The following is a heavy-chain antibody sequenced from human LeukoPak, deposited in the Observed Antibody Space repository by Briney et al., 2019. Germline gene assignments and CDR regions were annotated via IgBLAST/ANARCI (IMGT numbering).Heavy chain of an antibody. V-gene: IGHV4-31*03. J-gene: IGHJ2*01. Sequence: SQTLSLTCTVSGGSISSSGDFWSWIRQHPGKGLEWIGFIYYSGSTYYNPSLKSRVTMSVDTSKNQFSLNLSSVTAADTAVYYCARDRGYGDYWYFDLWGRGTLVTVSS. CDR2: IYYSGST. CDR3: ARDRGYGDYWYFDL. CDR1: GGSISSSGDF. D-gene: IGHD4-17*01.